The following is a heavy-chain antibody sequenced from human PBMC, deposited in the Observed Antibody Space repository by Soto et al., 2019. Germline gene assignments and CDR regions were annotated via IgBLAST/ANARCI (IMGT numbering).Heavy chain of an antibody. D-gene: IGHD5-12*01. CDR2: ISYDGSNK. CDR1: GFTFSSYA. CDR3: ARDGEMATIRD. V-gene: IGHV3-30-3*01. J-gene: IGHJ4*02. Sequence: QVQLVESGGGVVQPGRSLRLSCAASGFTFSSYAMHWVRQAPGKGLEWVAVISYDGSNKYYADSVKGRVTISRDNSKNTLYLQMNSLRAEDTAVYYCARDGEMATIRDWGQGTLVTVSS.